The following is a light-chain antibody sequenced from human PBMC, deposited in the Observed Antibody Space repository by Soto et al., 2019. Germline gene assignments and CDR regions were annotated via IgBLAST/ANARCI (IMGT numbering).Light chain of an antibody. CDR2: GAS. J-gene: IGKJ1*01. CDR3: LQYGTSPWT. Sequence: EIVLTQSPGTLSLSPGGRVTLSCRASQSVSNSLAWCQQKPGQAPRLLIYGASTRATGIPDRFSGSGSGTDFTLSITRLEPEDFAVYYCLQYGTSPWTFGQGTTVDIK. V-gene: IGKV3-20*01. CDR1: QSVSNS.